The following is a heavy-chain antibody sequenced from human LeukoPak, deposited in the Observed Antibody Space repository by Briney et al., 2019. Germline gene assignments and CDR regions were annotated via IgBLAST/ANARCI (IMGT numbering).Heavy chain of an antibody. CDR1: GFTFRTYG. D-gene: IGHD5/OR15-5a*01. CDR2: ISYDGSNN. CDR3: AKDRTSTSYFDY. V-gene: IGHV3-30*18. Sequence: GGSLRLSCAASGFTFRTYGMHWVRQAPGKGLEWVAVISYDGSNNYYADSVKGRFTISRDNSKNTLYLQMNSLRAEDTAVYYCAKDRTSTSYFDYWGQGTLVTVSS. J-gene: IGHJ4*02.